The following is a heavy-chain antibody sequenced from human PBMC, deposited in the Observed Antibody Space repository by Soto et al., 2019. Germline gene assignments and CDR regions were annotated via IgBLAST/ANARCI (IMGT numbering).Heavy chain of an antibody. CDR1: GGTFSSYA. D-gene: IGHD2-2*01. V-gene: IGHV1-69*06. CDR2: IIPIFGTA. J-gene: IGHJ4*02. Sequence: QVQLVQSGAEVKKPGSSVKVSCKASGGTFSSYAISWVRQAPGQGLEWMGGIIPIFGTANYAQKFQGRLTITADKPTSTDYMQLSALKSEDTAVYCCAGGGVSSSWRYWGQGTLVTVSS. CDR3: AGGGVSSSWRY.